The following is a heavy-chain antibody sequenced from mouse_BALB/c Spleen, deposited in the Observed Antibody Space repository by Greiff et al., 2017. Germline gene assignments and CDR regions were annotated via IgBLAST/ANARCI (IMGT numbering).Heavy chain of an antibody. D-gene: IGHD1-2*01. J-gene: IGHJ4*01. CDR2: ISNGGGST. CDR3: ARHVTTANYAMDY. CDR1: GFTFSSYT. Sequence: EVMLVESGGGLVQPGGSLKLSCAASGFTFSSYTMSWVRQTPEKRLEWVAYISNGGGSTYYPDTVKGRFTISRDNAKNTLYLQMSSLKSEDTAMYYCARHVTTANYAMDYWGQGTSVTVSS. V-gene: IGHV5-12-2*01.